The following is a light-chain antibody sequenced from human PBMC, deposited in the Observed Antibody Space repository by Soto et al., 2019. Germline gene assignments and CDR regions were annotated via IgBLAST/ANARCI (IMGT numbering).Light chain of an antibody. CDR3: QQYGSSFL. V-gene: IGKV3-20*01. CDR1: QSVSSSY. CDR2: GAS. J-gene: IGKJ4*01. Sequence: EIVLTQSPGTLSLSPVERATLSCRASQSVSSSYLAWYQQKPGQAPRLLIYGASSRATGIPDRFSGSGSGTDFTLTISRLEPEDFAVYYCQQYGSSFLFGGGTKVDIK.